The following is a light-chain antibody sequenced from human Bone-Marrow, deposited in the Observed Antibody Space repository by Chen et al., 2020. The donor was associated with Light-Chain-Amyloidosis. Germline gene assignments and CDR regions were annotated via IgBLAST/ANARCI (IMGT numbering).Light chain of an antibody. CDR1: QTISSNY. Sequence: EIVLTQPPGTQSLSPGEGANLSCRASQTISSNYLTWYQQKFGQAPRLLIYGSSSSATGIPDRFTCSGSGTDFTLTINRLDPEDFAMYYCQQYGTSPLTFGGGTKVEIK. J-gene: IGKJ4*01. CDR2: GSS. CDR3: QQYGTSPLT. V-gene: IGKV3-20*01.